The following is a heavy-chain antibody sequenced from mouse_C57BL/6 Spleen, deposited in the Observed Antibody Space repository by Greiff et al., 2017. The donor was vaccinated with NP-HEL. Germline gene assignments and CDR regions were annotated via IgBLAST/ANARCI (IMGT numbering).Heavy chain of an antibody. J-gene: IGHJ2*01. D-gene: IGHD2-3*01. CDR1: GYAFSSSW. V-gene: IGHV1-82*01. Sequence: QVQLKQSGPELVKPGASVKISCKASGYAFSSSWMNWVKQRPGKGLEWIGRIYPGDGDTNYNGKFKGKATLTADKSSSTAYMQLSSRASEDSAVYFCARDGYCDYWGQGTTLTVSS. CDR3: ARDGYCDY. CDR2: IYPGDGDT.